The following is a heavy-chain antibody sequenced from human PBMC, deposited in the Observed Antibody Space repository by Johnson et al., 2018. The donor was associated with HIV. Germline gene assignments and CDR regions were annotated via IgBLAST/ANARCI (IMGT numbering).Heavy chain of an antibody. J-gene: IGHJ3*02. CDR2: ISSSGSPI. Sequence: QVQLVESGGGLIQPGGSLRLSCAASGFTFSDYYMSWIRQAPGKGLEWVSHISSSGSPINYADSVTGRFSISRASAKNSLYLQMNSLRDEDTALYHCASGDGSGSTGAFDIWGQGTMVTVSS. CDR3: ASGDGSGSTGAFDI. D-gene: IGHD3-10*01. V-gene: IGHV3-11*01. CDR1: GFTFSDYY.